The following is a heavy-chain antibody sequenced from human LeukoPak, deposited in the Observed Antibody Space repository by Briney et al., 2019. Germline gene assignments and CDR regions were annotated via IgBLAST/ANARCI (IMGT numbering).Heavy chain of an antibody. V-gene: IGHV4-59*01. D-gene: IGHD3-22*01. CDR2: IYYSGST. CDR3: ARGQGDSSRMNYYYYYYMDV. CDR1: GGSISTSYY. J-gene: IGHJ6*03. Sequence: SETLSLTCTVSGGSISTSYYWGWIRQPPGKGLEWIGYIYYSGSTNYNPSLKSRVTISVDTSKNQFSLKLSSVTAADTAAYYCARGQGDSSRMNYYYYYYMDVWGKGTTVTISS.